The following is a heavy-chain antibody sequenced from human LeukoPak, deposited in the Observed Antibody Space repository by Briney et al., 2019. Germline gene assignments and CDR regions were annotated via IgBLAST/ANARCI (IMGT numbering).Heavy chain of an antibody. V-gene: IGHV4-34*01. CDR2: INHSGST. J-gene: IGHJ4*02. Sequence: SETLSLNCAVYGGSFSGYYWSWIRQPPGKGLEWIGEINHSGSTNYNPSLKSRVTISVDTSKNQFSLKLSSVTAADTAVYYCARRTPRYSSGWSPFDYWGQGTLVTVSS. D-gene: IGHD6-19*01. CDR3: ARRTPRYSSGWSPFDY. CDR1: GGSFSGYY.